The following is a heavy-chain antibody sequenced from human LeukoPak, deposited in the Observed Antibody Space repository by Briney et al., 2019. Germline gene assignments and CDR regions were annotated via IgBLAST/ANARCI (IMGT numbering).Heavy chain of an antibody. V-gene: IGHV4-59*01. CDR1: GGSISFYY. CDR3: ARGSESYSNWFDP. J-gene: IGHJ5*02. D-gene: IGHD3-10*01. CDR2: IYYTGST. Sequence: SETLSLTCTVSGGSISFYYWSWIRQPPGKGLEWIGYIYYTGSTNYNPSLKSRVTISVDTSKNQFSLKLSSVTAADTAVYYCARGSESYSNWFDPWGQGTLVTVSS.